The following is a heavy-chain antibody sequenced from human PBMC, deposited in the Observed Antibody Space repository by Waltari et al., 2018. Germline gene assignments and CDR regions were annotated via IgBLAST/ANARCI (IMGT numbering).Heavy chain of an antibody. CDR3: ARDLGPLGECSSTSCSSILGFDY. D-gene: IGHD2-2*01. CDR2: IYTSGCT. Sequence: QVQLQESGPGLVKPSETLSLTCTVSGGSISSYYWSWIRQPAGTGLEWIGRIYTSGCTNYNPSHKSRVTMSVDTSKNQCTLKLGSVTAADTAVDYCARDLGPLGECSSTSCSSILGFDYWGQGTLVTVSS. CDR1: GGSISSYY. J-gene: IGHJ4*02. V-gene: IGHV4-4*07.